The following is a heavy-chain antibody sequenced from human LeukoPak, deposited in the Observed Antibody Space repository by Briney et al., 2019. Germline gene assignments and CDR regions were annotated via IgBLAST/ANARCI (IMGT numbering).Heavy chain of an antibody. D-gene: IGHD2-2*01. Sequence: SETLSLTCTVSGASISSSGFYWGWIRQPPGKGLEWIGSIYNSGTTSYNPSLKNRVTISVDTSNNRFSLRLTSVTAADTAVYYCARLGYCYSSHCLADYWGQGTLVTVSS. J-gene: IGHJ4*02. CDR3: ARLGYCYSSHCLADY. CDR1: GASISSSGFY. CDR2: IYNSGTT. V-gene: IGHV4-39*07.